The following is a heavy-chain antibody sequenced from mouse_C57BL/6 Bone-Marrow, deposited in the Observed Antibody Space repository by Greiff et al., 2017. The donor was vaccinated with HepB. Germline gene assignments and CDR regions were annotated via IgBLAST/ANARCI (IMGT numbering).Heavy chain of an antibody. CDR1: GYTFTSYW. Sequence: QVQLKQPGAELVRPGTSVKLSCKASGYTFTSYWMHWVKQRPGQGLEWIGVIDPSDSYTNYNQKFKGKSTLTVDKSSSTAYMQLSSLTSEDSAVYYCARSKGYWYFDVWGTGTTVTVSS. CDR2: IDPSDSYT. CDR3: ARSKGYWYFDV. J-gene: IGHJ1*03. V-gene: IGHV1-59*01.